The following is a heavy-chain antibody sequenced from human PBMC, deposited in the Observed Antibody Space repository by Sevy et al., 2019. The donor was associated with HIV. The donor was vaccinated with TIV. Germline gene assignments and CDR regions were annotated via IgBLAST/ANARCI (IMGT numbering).Heavy chain of an antibody. D-gene: IGHD3-10*01. J-gene: IGHJ3*02. CDR1: GGSMTSYY. CDR2: IYFGGRT. Sequence: SETLSLTCSVSGGSMTSYYWSWIRQPPGKGLEWIGHIYFGGRTQDNPSLKSRVTISLDSSKHQFSLEVNSVIAADTAVYYCARVITMEGDAFDIWGQGTMVTVSS. V-gene: IGHV4-59*01. CDR3: ARVITMEGDAFDI.